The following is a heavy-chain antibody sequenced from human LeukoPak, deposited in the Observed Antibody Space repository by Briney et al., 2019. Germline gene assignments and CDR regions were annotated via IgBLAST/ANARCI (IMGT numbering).Heavy chain of an antibody. J-gene: IGHJ5*02. Sequence: PSETLSLTCTVSRGSISSSSCYWGWIRQPPGTGLEWIGYIYYSGSTNYNPSLKCRVTISVDTSKNQFSLKLKSVTAADTAVYYCARGGYYGSGNDFRFDPWGQGTLVTVSS. V-gene: IGHV4-61*05. D-gene: IGHD3-10*01. CDR2: IYYSGST. CDR3: ARGGYYGSGNDFRFDP. CDR1: RGSISSSSCY.